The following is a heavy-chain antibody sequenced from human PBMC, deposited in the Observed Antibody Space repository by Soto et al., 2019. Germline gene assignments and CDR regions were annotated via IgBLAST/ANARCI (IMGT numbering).Heavy chain of an antibody. CDR1: AGLLSPGEHF. J-gene: IGHJ6*02. Sequence: SAGLLSPGEHFVCWIRQPPGKLLEYIGYVYYTGSTYYNPSLKSRFTISLDTSENQFSLKLNSVTAADTAVYFCAWSSSTSPYYGQDVWGQGTTVT. D-gene: IGHD6-6*01. V-gene: IGHV4-30-4*08. CDR2: VYYTGST. CDR3: AWSSSTSPYYGQDV.